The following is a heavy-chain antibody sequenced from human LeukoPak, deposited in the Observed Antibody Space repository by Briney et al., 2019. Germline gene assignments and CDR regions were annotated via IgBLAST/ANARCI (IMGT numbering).Heavy chain of an antibody. V-gene: IGHV4-59*01. CDR3: ARNLIPEQLVLNF. J-gene: IGHJ4*02. CDR2: IYYTGST. D-gene: IGHD6-13*01. CDR1: GGSISNYY. Sequence: SETLSLTCTVSGGSISNYYWNWIRQPPGKGLEWIGYIYYTGSTNYNPSLKSRVTMSVDTSKDQFSLNLKSVTPEDTAVYYCARNLIPEQLVLNFWGQGTLVTVSS.